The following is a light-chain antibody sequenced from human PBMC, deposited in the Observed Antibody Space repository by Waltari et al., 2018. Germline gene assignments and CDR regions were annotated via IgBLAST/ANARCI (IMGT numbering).Light chain of an antibody. Sequence: EVVLTQSPGTLSLSPGERATLFCRASQSISRYLVWYQQRPGQAPRLRIYGASIRAAGIPDRFSGSGSGTDFTLSISRLEPDDFAVYYCQNHERLPATFGQGTRVEIK. CDR3: QNHERLPAT. CDR1: QSISRY. J-gene: IGKJ1*01. CDR2: GAS. V-gene: IGKV3-20*01.